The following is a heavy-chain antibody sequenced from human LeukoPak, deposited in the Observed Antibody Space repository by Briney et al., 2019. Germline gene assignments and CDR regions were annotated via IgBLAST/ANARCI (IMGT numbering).Heavy chain of an antibody. CDR1: GYTFSGYY. D-gene: IGHD5/OR15-5a*01. J-gene: IGHJ4*02. CDR3: ARYRGSVRSWFDF. Sequence: ASVEVSCKASGYTFSGYYIHWVRQAPGQGLEWMGWINPDSGGTNYAQNFQGRVTMTRDTSISTAYMELYRLRSDDTAVYYCARYRGSVRSWFDFWGQGTLVTVSS. V-gene: IGHV1-2*02. CDR2: INPDSGGT.